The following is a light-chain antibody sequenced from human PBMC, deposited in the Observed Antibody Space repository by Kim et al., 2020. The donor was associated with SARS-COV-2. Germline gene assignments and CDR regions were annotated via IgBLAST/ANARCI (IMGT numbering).Light chain of an antibody. Sequence: SWSPGQTATITCAGAKWGNKYSCWYQQKRDQAPMLCIYENNRQPSGSPEQYSGSNSEKTATLTIRETQAMDEADYYCQASDSNIVIFGGGTQLTVL. V-gene: IGLV3-1*01. J-gene: IGLJ2*01. CDR1: KWGNKY. CDR2: ENN. CDR3: QASDSNIVI.